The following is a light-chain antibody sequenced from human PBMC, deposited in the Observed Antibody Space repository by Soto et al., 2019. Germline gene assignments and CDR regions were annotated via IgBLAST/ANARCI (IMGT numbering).Light chain of an antibody. CDR3: QQSYNPRT. CDR2: HAS. V-gene: IGKV3D-15*01. J-gene: IGKJ3*01. Sequence: EIVMPQSPATLSVSPGETVTLSCRASQSVNSNLAWYQQKPGQAPRLLIYHASTRATGIPARFSGSGSGTEFTLTISSQQPEDFATYYCQQSYNPRTFGPGTKVDIK. CDR1: QSVNSN.